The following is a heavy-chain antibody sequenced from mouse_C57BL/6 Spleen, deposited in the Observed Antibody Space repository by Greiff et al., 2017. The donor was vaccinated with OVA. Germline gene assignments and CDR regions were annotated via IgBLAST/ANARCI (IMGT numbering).Heavy chain of an antibody. J-gene: IGHJ4*01. V-gene: IGHV1-52*01. Sequence: QVQLQQPGAELVRPGSSVKLSCKASGYTFTSYWMHWVKQRPIQGLEWIGNIDPSDSETHYNQKFKDKATLTVDKSSSTAYIQLSSLTSEDSPVYYCARDYGSSSPYAMDYWGQGTSVTVSS. CDR2: IDPSDSET. D-gene: IGHD1-1*01. CDR3: ARDYGSSSPYAMDY. CDR1: GYTFTSYW.